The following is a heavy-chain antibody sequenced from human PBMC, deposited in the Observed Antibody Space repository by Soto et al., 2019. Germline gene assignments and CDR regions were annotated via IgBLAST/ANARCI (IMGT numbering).Heavy chain of an antibody. J-gene: IGHJ4*02. CDR3: ARDPREGGYDLGSDY. Sequence: APVKVSCKASGGTFSGYTISWVRQAPGQGLEWMGRIIPILGIANYAQKFQGRVTITADKSTSTAYMELSSLRSEDTAVYYCARDPREGGYDLGSDYWGQGTLVTVSS. D-gene: IGHD5-12*01. CDR1: GGTFSGYT. V-gene: IGHV1-69*04. CDR2: IIPILGIA.